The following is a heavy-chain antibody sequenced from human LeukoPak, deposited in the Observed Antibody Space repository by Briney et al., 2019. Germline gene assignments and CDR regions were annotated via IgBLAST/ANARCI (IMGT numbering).Heavy chain of an antibody. CDR2: IYSGGST. Sequence: PGGSLRLSCAASGFTVSSNYMSWVRQAPGKGLEWVSVIYSGGSTNYADSVKGRFTISRDNSKNTLYLQMKSLRAEDTAVYYCALNEFSGAFDIWGQGTMVTVSS. D-gene: IGHD3-10*01. CDR3: ALNEFSGAFDI. CDR1: GFTVSSNY. V-gene: IGHV3-53*01. J-gene: IGHJ3*02.